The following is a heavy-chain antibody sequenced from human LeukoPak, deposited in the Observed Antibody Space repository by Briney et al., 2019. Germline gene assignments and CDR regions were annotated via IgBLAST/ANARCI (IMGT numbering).Heavy chain of an antibody. CDR1: GFTFSDYW. J-gene: IGHJ4*02. V-gene: IGHV3-7*01. CDR3: SRGMYYYGSGSYPIDY. Sequence: GGSLRLSCAASGFTFSDYWMSWVRQAPGKGLEWVANIKQDGNEKYYVDSVKGRFTISRDNAKNSLYLQMNSLRAEDTAVYYCSRGMYYYGSGSYPIDYWGQGTLVTVSS. CDR2: IKQDGNEK. D-gene: IGHD3-10*01.